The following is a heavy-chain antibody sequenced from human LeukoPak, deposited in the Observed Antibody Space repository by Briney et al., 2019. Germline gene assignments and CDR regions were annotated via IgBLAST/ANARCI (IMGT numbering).Heavy chain of an antibody. V-gene: IGHV3-23*01. Sequence: QPGGSLRLSCAASGFTFSSYAMSWVRQAPGKGLEWVSAISGSGGSTYYADSGKGRFTISRDNSKNTLYLQMNSLRAEDTAVYYCARSGSNYVDLYWGQGTLVTVSS. D-gene: IGHD4-11*01. CDR3: ARSGSNYVDLY. J-gene: IGHJ4*02. CDR1: GFTFSSYA. CDR2: ISGSGGST.